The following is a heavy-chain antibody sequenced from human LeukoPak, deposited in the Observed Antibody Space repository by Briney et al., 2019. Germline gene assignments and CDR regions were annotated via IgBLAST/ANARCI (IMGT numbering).Heavy chain of an antibody. CDR3: ARDQGIYYGSGSYKTLSQVDY. CDR1: GFTFDDYA. J-gene: IGHJ4*02. D-gene: IGHD3-10*01. CDR2: ISGDGGST. V-gene: IGHV3-43*02. Sequence: GGSLRLSCAASGFTFDDYAMHWVRQAPGKGLEWVSLISGDGGSTYYADSVKGRFTISRDNSKNSLYLQMNSLRTEDTALYYCARDQGIYYGSGSYKTLSQVDYWGQGTLVTVSS.